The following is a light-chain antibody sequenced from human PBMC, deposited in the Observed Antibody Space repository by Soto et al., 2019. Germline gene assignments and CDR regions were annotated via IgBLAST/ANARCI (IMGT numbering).Light chain of an antibody. CDR3: QQSYSTPYT. CDR1: QSISSH. V-gene: IGKV1-39*01. CDR2: AAF. J-gene: IGKJ5*01. Sequence: DIQMTQSPSSLSASVGDIVTITCRASQSISSHLNWYQQKPGKAPNLLIYAAFSLHSGVPSRFSGSGSGTDFTLTISSLQPGDFASYYCQQSYSTPYTFGQGTRLEIK.